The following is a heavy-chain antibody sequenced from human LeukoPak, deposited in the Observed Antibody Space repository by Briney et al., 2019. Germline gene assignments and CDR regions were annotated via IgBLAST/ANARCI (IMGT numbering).Heavy chain of an antibody. Sequence: GGSLRLSCAASGFTFSNYAMSWVRQAPGKGLEWVSGISGSGGGTCYADSVKGRFTISRDNSKNTLYLQMNSLRAEDTAVYYCAAHRYSGTYPYYFDYWGQGTLVTVSS. J-gene: IGHJ4*02. D-gene: IGHD1-26*01. V-gene: IGHV3-23*01. CDR1: GFTFSNYA. CDR2: ISGSGGGT. CDR3: AAHRYSGTYPYYFDY.